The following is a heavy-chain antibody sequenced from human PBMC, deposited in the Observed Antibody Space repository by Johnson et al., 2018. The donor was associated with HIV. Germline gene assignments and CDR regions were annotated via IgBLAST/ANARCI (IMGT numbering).Heavy chain of an antibody. J-gene: IGHJ3*02. Sequence: QMLLVESGGGVVQPGRSLRLSCAASRFTFSSFAMHWVRQAPGKGLEWVAVISYDASNKYYADYVKGRFTISRDNSKNTLYLQMNSLRVEDTAVYHCARGRRPWELHGFNAFDTWGQGTMVIVSS. CDR3: ARGRRPWELHGFNAFDT. CDR2: ISYDASNK. D-gene: IGHD1-26*01. V-gene: IGHV3-30*04. CDR1: RFTFSSFA.